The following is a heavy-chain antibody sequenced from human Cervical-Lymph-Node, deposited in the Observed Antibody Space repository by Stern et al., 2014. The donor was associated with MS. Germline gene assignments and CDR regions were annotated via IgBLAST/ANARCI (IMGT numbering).Heavy chain of an antibody. V-gene: IGHV1-58*01. CDR1: GFTFTSSA. J-gene: IGHJ3*02. Sequence: QLVESGPEVKKPGTSVKVSCKASGFTFTSSAVQWVRQARGQRLEWIGWIVVGSGNTNYAKKFQERVTITRDMSTSTAYMELSSLRSEDTAVYYCAAPEGYSSGWYLAFDIWGQGTMVTVSS. CDR2: IVVGSGNT. D-gene: IGHD6-19*01. CDR3: AAPEGYSSGWYLAFDI.